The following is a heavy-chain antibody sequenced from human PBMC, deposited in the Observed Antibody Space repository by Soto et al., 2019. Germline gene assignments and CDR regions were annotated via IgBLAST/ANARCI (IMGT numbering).Heavy chain of an antibody. CDR2: INHSGST. CDR3: ARSSAAAGTGWFDP. V-gene: IGHV4-34*01. CDR1: GGSFSGYC. D-gene: IGHD6-13*01. J-gene: IGHJ5*02. Sequence: SETLSLTCAVDGGSFSGYCWSWIRQPPGKGLEWIGEINHSGSTNYNPSLKSRVTISVDTSKNQFSLKLSSVTAADTAVYYCARSSAAAGTGWFDPWGQGTLVTVSS.